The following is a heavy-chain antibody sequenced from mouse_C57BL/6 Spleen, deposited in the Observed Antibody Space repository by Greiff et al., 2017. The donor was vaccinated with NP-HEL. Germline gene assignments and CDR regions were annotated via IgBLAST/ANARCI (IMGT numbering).Heavy chain of an antibody. Sequence: QVQLQQSGAELVRPGTSVKLSCKASGYTFTSYWMHWVKQRPGQGLEWIGVIDPSDSYTNYNQKFKGKATLTVDTSSSTAYMQLSSLTSEDSAVYYCAPYYGNYPGYWGQGTTLTVSS. V-gene: IGHV1-59*01. CDR1: GYTFTSYW. CDR2: IDPSDSYT. D-gene: IGHD2-10*01. J-gene: IGHJ2*01. CDR3: APYYGNYPGY.